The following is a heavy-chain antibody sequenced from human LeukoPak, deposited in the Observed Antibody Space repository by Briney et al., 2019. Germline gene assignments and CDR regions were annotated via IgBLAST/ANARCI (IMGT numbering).Heavy chain of an antibody. D-gene: IGHD3-22*01. CDR1: GGSLSGYY. Sequence: SETVSLTCAIYGGSLSGYYWRGIRHPPGGALEWIGEINHSRSTNHNPSLKSRVTISDDASKNQFSLRLTSVTAADPAVYYCARGPPRDSVTSGFYYNYWGQGTLVTVSS. V-gene: IGHV4-34*01. J-gene: IGHJ4*02. CDR2: INHSRST. CDR3: ARGPPRDSVTSGFYYNY.